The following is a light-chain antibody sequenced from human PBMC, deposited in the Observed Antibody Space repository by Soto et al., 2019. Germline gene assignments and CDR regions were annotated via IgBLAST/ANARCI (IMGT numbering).Light chain of an antibody. CDR2: DAS. V-gene: IGKV3-20*01. CDR1: QSVSSD. CDR3: QQYGSSPRT. Sequence: EIVMTQSPGTLSVSPGERVTLYCRASQSVSSDLAWYQQKPGQAPRLLIYDASTRATAIPDRFSGSGSGTDFTLTISRLEPEDFAVYYCQQYGSSPRTFGQGTNVDI. J-gene: IGKJ1*01.